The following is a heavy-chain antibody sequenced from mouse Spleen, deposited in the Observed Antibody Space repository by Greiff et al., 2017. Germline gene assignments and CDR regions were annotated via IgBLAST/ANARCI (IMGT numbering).Heavy chain of an antibody. Sequence: DVMLVESGGGLVQSGRSLRLSCATSGFTFSDFYMEWVRQAPGKGLEWIAASRNKANDYTTEYSASVKGRFIVSRDTSQSILYLQMNALRAEDTAIYYCARAYYDYGYAMDYWGQGTSVTVSS. J-gene: IGHJ4*01. D-gene: IGHD2-4*01. CDR1: GFTFSDFY. CDR2: SRNKANDYTT. CDR3: ARAYYDYGYAMDY. V-gene: IGHV7-1*01.